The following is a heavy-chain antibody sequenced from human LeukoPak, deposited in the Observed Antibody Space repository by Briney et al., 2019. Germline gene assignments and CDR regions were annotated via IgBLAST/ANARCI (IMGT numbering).Heavy chain of an antibody. CDR3: ARDKSHCSGGSCYYYGMDV. CDR2: IYHSGST. D-gene: IGHD2-15*01. CDR1: GGSISSSNW. V-gene: IGHV4-4*02. J-gene: IGHJ6*02. Sequence: SETLSLTCAVSGGSISSSNWWSWVRQPPGKGLEWIGEIYHSGSTNYNPSLKSRVTISVDKSKNQFSLKLSSVTAADTAVYYCARDKSHCSGGSCYYYGMDVWGPGTTVTVSS.